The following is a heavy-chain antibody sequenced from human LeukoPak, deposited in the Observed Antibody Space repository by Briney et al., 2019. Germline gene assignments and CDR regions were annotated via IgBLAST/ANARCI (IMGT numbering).Heavy chain of an antibody. Sequence: GGSLRLSCAASGLTFSDYYMSWIRQAPGKGLGWVSYISSSGSYTNYADSVKGRFTISRDNAKNSLYLQVNSLRAEDTAVYYCARARGYSGYVDYFDYWGQGTLVTVSS. J-gene: IGHJ4*02. CDR2: ISSSGSYT. CDR3: ARARGYSGYVDYFDY. V-gene: IGHV3-11*06. D-gene: IGHD5-12*01. CDR1: GLTFSDYY.